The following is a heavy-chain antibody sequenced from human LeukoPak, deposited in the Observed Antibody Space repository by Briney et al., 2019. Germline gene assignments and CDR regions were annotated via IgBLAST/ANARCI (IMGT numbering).Heavy chain of an antibody. J-gene: IGHJ6*03. CDR2: MNPNSGNT. D-gene: IGHD3-22*01. CDR3: AREVVERYMDV. CDR1: GYTFTSYD. Sequence: GASVKVSCKASGYTFTSYDINWVRQATGQGLEWMGWMNPNSGNTGYAQKFQGRVTITRNTSISTAYMELSSLRSEDTAVYYCAREVVERYMDVWGKGTTVTVSS. V-gene: IGHV1-8*03.